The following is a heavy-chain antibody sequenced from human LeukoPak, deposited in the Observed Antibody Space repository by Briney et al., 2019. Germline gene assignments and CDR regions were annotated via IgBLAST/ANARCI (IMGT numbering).Heavy chain of an antibody. CDR2: IYYSANT. CDR1: GGSMSGYY. CDR3: ARDGALAY. Sequence: SETLSLTCTVSGGSMSGYYWSWIRQPPGKGLEWLGYIYYSANTNYNPSLNGRVTMTVDTSKSQFSLKLSSVTTADTAVYYCARDGALAYWGQGTLVTVSS. D-gene: IGHD1-26*01. J-gene: IGHJ4*02. V-gene: IGHV4-59*12.